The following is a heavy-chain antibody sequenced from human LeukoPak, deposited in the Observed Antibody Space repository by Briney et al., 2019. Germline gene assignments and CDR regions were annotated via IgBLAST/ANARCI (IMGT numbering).Heavy chain of an antibody. CDR2: INPNSGGT. D-gene: IGHD6-13*01. V-gene: IGHV1-2*02. J-gene: IGHJ6*03. Sequence: ASVKVSCKASGGTFSSYAISWVRQAPGQGLEWMGWINPNSGGTNYAQKFQGRVTMTRDTSISTAYMELSRLRSDDTAVYYCAREGGSSSGDYYYYYYMDVWGKGTTVTVSS. CDR3: AREGGSSSGDYYYYYYMDV. CDR1: GGTFSSYA.